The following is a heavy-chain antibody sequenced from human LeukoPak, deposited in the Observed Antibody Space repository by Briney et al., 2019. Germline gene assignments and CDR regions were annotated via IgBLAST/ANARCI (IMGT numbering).Heavy chain of an antibody. J-gene: IGHJ4*02. CDR1: GGTFSSYA. V-gene: IGHV1-69*05. Sequence: ASVKVSCKASGGTFSSYAISWVRQAPGQGLEWMGRIIPIFGTANYAQKLQGRVTMTTDTSTSTAYMELRSLRSDDTAVYYCARCYCSGGSCWIDYWGQGTLVTVSS. D-gene: IGHD2-15*01. CDR3: ARCYCSGGSCWIDY. CDR2: IIPIFGTA.